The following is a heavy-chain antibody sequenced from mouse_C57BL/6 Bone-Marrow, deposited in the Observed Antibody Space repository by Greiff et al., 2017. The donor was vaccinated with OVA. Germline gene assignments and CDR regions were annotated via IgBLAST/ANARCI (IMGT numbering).Heavy chain of an antibody. V-gene: IGHV1-9*01. CDR3: ERDANYFFYAMDY. Sequence: VQLQQSGAELMKPGASVKLSCKATGYTFTGYWIEWVKQRPGHGLEWIGEILPGGGSTNYNGKFKGKATFTADTSSSTASMQLSSLTPEDSAIYYCERDANYFFYAMDYWGQGTSVTVSS. CDR1: GYTFTGYW. J-gene: IGHJ4*01. CDR2: ILPGGGST. D-gene: IGHD2-1*01.